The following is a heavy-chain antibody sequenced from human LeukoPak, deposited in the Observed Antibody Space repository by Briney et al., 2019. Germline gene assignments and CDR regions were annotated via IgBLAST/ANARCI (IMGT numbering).Heavy chain of an antibody. Sequence: GASVKVSCKASGYTFTGYYMHWVRQAPGQGLEWMGWINPNSGGTNYAQKFQGRVTMTRDTSISTAYMELSRLRSGDTAVYYCARDDSNNDLNSFDYWGHGTLVTVSS. J-gene: IGHJ4*01. CDR2: INPNSGGT. CDR3: ARDDSNNDLNSFDY. V-gene: IGHV1-2*02. CDR1: GYTFTGYY. D-gene: IGHD3-22*01.